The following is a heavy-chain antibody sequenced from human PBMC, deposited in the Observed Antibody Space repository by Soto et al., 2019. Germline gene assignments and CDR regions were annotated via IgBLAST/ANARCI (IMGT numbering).Heavy chain of an antibody. V-gene: IGHV2-5*02. CDR2: IYWDDNK. CDR1: GFSLSTSGVG. D-gene: IGHD3-22*01. CDR3: AHRIVTNNWFDP. J-gene: IGHJ5*02. Sequence: QITLKESGPTLVKPTQTLTLTCTFSGFSLSTSGVGVGWIRQPPGKALEWLALIYWDDNKRYSPSLKTRLTITKDTSKNQVVLTMTNMDPVATATYYCAHRIVTNNWFDPWGQGTLVTVSS.